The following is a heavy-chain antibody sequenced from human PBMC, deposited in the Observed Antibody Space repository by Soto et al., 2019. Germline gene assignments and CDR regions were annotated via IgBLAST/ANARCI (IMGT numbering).Heavy chain of an antibody. V-gene: IGHV3-23*01. Sequence: GGSLRLSCAASGFTFSSYAMXWVLQAPGKGLEWVSAISGSGGSTYYADSVKGRFTISRDNSKNTLYLQMNSLRAEDTAVYYCAKDSPHSRKPLDYWGQGTLVTVSS. CDR3: AKDSPHSRKPLDY. CDR1: GFTFSSYA. J-gene: IGHJ4*02. CDR2: ISGSGGST. D-gene: IGHD6-13*01.